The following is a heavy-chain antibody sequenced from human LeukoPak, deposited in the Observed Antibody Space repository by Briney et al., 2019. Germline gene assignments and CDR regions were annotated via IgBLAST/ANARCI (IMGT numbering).Heavy chain of an antibody. J-gene: IGHJ4*02. CDR1: GYTFTSYG. V-gene: IGHV1-18*01. D-gene: IGHD1-26*01. Sequence: ASVKVSCKASGYTFTSYGISWVRQAPGQGLEWMGWISAYNGNTNYAQKLKGRVTMTTDTSTSTAYMELRSLRSDDTAVYYCARDQVGAFDFDYWGQGTLVTVSS. CDR2: ISAYNGNT. CDR3: ARDQVGAFDFDY.